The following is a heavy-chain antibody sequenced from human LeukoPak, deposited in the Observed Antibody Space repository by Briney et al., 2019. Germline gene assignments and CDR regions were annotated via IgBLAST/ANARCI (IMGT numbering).Heavy chain of an antibody. CDR2: IYYSGST. CDR1: GGSISSYY. J-gene: IGHJ4*02. D-gene: IGHD5-24*01. CDR3: ARLSETFIDGYNPPDY. V-gene: IGHV4-59*08. Sequence: SETLSLTCTVSGGSISSYYWSWIRQPPGKGLEGMGYIYYSGSTNYNPSLKSRVTISVDTSKNQFSLKLSSVTVADTAVYYCARLSETFIDGYNPPDYWGQGTLVTVSS.